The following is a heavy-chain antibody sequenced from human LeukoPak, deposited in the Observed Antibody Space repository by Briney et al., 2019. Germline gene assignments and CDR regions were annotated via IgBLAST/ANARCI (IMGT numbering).Heavy chain of an antibody. CDR2: IIPIYGIA. D-gene: IGHD1/OR15-1a*01. V-gene: IGHV1-69*01. CDR3: AREATPQTSTLYYYYYYMDV. Sequence: GSSVKVSCKASGGTFSTYAISWLRQAPGQGLAWMGGIIPIYGIANYAQKLRGRVTITADESTSTSYMEVDGLRSEDTAVYYCAREATPQTSTLYYYYYYMDVWGNGTPVTVSS. J-gene: IGHJ6*03. CDR1: GGTFSTYA.